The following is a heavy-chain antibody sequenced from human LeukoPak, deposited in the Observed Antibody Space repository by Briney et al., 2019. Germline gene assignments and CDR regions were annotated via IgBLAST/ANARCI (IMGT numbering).Heavy chain of an antibody. Sequence: SETLSLTCTVSGGSISSYYWSWIRQPPGKGLEWMGYIYYSGSTNYNPSLKSRVTISVDTSKNQFSLKLSSVTAAGTAVYYCASSISGGSGSYYYYYYMDVWGKGTTVTVSS. D-gene: IGHD3-10*01. V-gene: IGHV4-59*01. CDR3: ASSISGGSGSYYYYYYMDV. CDR1: GGSISSYY. CDR2: IYYSGST. J-gene: IGHJ6*03.